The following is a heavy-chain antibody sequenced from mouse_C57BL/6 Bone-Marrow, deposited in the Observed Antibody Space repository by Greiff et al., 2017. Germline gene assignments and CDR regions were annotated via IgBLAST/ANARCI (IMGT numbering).Heavy chain of an antibody. D-gene: IGHD4-1*01. CDR3: ASDWDGAWFAY. CDR2: IYPRSGNT. J-gene: IGHJ3*01. Sequence: VQLQQSGAELARPGASVKLSCKASGYTFTSYGISWVKQRTEQGLEWIGEIYPRSGNTYYTEKFKGKATLTAATSSSTAYMELRSLTSEDSAVYFCASDWDGAWFAYWGQGTLVTVSA. V-gene: IGHV1-81*01. CDR1: GYTFTSYG.